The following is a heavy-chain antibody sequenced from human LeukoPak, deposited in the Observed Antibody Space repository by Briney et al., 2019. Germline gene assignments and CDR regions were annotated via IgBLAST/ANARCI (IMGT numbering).Heavy chain of an antibody. V-gene: IGHV4-61*02. Sequence: PSQTLSLTCNVSGGSISSGIYSWSWLRQPAGKGLEWIGRIYISGSTNYNPSLKSRVTISLDTSKNQFSLKLSPVTAADTAVYYCARSDYNFNEALGVWGQGTMVAVSS. D-gene: IGHD3-10*01. CDR2: IYISGST. J-gene: IGHJ3*01. CDR1: GGSISSGIYS. CDR3: ARSDYNFNEALGV.